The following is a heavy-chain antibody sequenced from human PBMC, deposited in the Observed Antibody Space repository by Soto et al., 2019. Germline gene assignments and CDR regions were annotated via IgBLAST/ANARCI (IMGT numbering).Heavy chain of an antibody. CDR3: AKGRIVGATSFDY. CDR1: GFTFASYP. J-gene: IGHJ4*02. D-gene: IGHD1-26*01. V-gene: IGHV3-23*01. CDR2: VSGSGDST. Sequence: GGSLILSCSASGFTFASYPMSWVRPAPGKGLEWVSAVSGSGDSTYYADSVKGRFTISRDSSKNTVYLQMNGLRVEDTAVYYCAKGRIVGATSFDYWGQGALVTVSS.